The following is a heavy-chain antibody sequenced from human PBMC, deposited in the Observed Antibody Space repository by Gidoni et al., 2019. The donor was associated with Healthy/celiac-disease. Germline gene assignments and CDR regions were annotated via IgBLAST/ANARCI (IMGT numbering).Heavy chain of an antibody. CDR1: GFTFSDYY. D-gene: IGHD6-13*01. CDR3: ARGERQLCDY. CDR2: ISSSSSYT. Sequence: QVQLLESGGGLGQPGGAVILSCTSPGFTFSDYYMSWILQAPGNGLEWVSYISSSSSYTNYADSVKGRFTISRDNAKTSLYLQMNSLRAEDTAVYYCARGERQLCDYWGQGTLVTVSS. J-gene: IGHJ4*02. V-gene: IGHV3-11*03.